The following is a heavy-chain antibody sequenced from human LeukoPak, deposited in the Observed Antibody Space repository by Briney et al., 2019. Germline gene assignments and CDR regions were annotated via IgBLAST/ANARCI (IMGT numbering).Heavy chain of an antibody. D-gene: IGHD3-10*01. Sequence: SVKVSCKASGGTFSSYAISWVRQAPGQGLEWMGRIIPILGIANYAQKFQGRVTITADKSTSTAYMELSSLRSEDTAVYYCAKDPTSMVRGEDYWGQGTLVTVSS. CDR1: GGTFSSYA. V-gene: IGHV1-69*04. CDR3: AKDPTSMVRGEDY. CDR2: IIPILGIA. J-gene: IGHJ4*02.